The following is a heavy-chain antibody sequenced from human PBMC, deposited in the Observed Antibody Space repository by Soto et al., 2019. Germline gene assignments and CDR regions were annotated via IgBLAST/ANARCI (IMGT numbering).Heavy chain of an antibody. CDR1: GFTLSGYA. Sequence: EVQLAKAGGGLAQPGGSLRLSCAASGFTLSGYAMDWVRQAPGNGLEYVSGISSNGVGTYYANSVQGRFTISRDNSKNTVYLQMGSLRPEDMAVYYCARRARPDFYYMDVWGKGTTVTVSS. D-gene: IGHD6-6*01. CDR3: ARRARPDFYYMDV. J-gene: IGHJ6*03. V-gene: IGHV3-64*01. CDR2: ISSNGVGT.